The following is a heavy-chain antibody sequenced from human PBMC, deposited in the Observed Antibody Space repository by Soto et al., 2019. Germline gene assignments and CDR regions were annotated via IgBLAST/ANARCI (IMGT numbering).Heavy chain of an antibody. CDR2: ISGSGGST. V-gene: IGHV3-23*01. D-gene: IGHD2-15*01. CDR1: GFTFSSYA. Sequence: HGGSLRLSCAASGFTFSSYAMSWVRQAPGKGLEWVSAISGSGGSTYYADSVKGRFTISRDNSKNTLYLQMNSLRAEDTAVYYCAKEARVVVAAQYYFDYWGQGTLVTVSS. J-gene: IGHJ4*02. CDR3: AKEARVVVAAQYYFDY.